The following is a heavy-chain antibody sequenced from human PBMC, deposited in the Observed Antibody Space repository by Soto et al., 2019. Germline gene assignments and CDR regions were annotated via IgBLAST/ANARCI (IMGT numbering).Heavy chain of an antibody. CDR1: GFTFSSYS. D-gene: IGHD3-22*01. CDR3: ARAPTVVVTLHHFDY. J-gene: IGHJ4*02. Sequence: GGSLRLSCAASGFTFSSYSMHWVRQAPGKGLEWVAVISYDGSNKYYAYSVKGRFTISRDNSKNTLYMQMNSLRAEDTAVYYCARAPTVVVTLHHFDYWGQGTLVTVSS. CDR2: ISYDGSNK. V-gene: IGHV3-30-3*01.